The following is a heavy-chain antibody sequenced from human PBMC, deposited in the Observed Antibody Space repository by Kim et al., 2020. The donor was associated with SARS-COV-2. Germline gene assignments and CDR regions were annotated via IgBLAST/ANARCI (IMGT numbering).Heavy chain of an antibody. V-gene: IGHV1-18*04. CDR1: GYTFTSYG. D-gene: IGHD2-2*01. Sequence: ASVKVSCKASGYTFTSYGISWVRQAPGQGLEWMGWISAYNGNTNYAQKLQGRVTMTTDTSTSTAYMELRSLRADDTAVYYCARDLPGVGVPAARPGDYWGHGTLVTVSS. J-gene: IGHJ4*01. CDR2: ISAYNGNT. CDR3: ARDLPGVGVPAARPGDY.